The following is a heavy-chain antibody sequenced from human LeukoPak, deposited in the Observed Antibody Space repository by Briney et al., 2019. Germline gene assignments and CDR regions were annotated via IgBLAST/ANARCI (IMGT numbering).Heavy chain of an antibody. Sequence: PSETLSLTCGVYGGPFSGYNWTWIRQPPGKGLEWIGEINHSGSTNYNPSLKSRVTISVETSKNQFSLKLTSVTAADTAVYYCARGRSTLIVGENYYHYYMDVWGKGTTVTISS. CDR1: GGPFSGYN. V-gene: IGHV4-34*01. CDR3: ARGRSTLIVGENYYHYYMDV. J-gene: IGHJ6*03. CDR2: INHSGST. D-gene: IGHD3-22*01.